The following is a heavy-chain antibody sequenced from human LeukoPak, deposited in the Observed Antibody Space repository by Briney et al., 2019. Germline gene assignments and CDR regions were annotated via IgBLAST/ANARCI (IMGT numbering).Heavy chain of an antibody. J-gene: IGHJ4*02. Sequence: EASVKVSCKVSGYTLTELSMHWVRQAPGKGLEWMGGFDPEDGETIYAQKFQGRVTMTEDTSTDTAYMELSSLRSEDTAVYYCATALYYYDSSGRRMYYFDYWGQGTLVTVSS. D-gene: IGHD3-22*01. CDR3: ATALYYYDSSGRRMYYFDY. CDR2: FDPEDGET. CDR1: GYTLTELS. V-gene: IGHV1-24*01.